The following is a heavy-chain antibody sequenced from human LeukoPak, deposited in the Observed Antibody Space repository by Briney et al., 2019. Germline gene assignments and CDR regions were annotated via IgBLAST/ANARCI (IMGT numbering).Heavy chain of an antibody. J-gene: IGHJ1*01. Sequence: GGSLRLSCAAAGFTFSNDWMHWVRQAPGKGLVWVSRIKSDGRTNYADSVKGRFTISRDNAKNTVSLQMNSLRAEDTGVYYCARAPSEIGGYYPEYFRHWGQGTLVTVSS. CDR2: IKSDGRT. D-gene: IGHD3-22*01. V-gene: IGHV3-74*01. CDR1: GFTFSNDW. CDR3: ARAPSEIGGYYPEYFRH.